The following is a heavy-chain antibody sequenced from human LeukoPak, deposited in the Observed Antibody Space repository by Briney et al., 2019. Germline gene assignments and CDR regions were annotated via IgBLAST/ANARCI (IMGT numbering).Heavy chain of an antibody. CDR1: GYSISSGYY. D-gene: IGHD3-10*01. CDR3: ARFWTYYYGSGSSPPPL. V-gene: IGHV4-38-2*01. J-gene: IGHJ3*01. Sequence: PSETLSLTCAVSGYSISSGYYWGWIRPPPGKGLEWIGSIYHSGTTNYNPSLKSRVTISVDTSKNKFSLKLSSVTAADTAVYYCARFWTYYYGSGSSPPPLWGQGTMVTVSS. CDR2: IYHSGTT.